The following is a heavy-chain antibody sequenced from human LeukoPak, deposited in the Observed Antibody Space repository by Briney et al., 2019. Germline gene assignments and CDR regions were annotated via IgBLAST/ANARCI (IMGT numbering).Heavy chain of an antibody. Sequence: PGGSLRLSCAAPGFTFSSYAMSWVRQAPGKGVEWVSAISGSGGSKYYADSVKGRFTISRDNSKNTLYLQRNSLRAEDTAVYYCARGYSSSSWSLFDYWGQGTLVTVSS. CDR2: ISGSGGSK. V-gene: IGHV3-23*01. CDR3: ARGYSSSSWSLFDY. D-gene: IGHD6-6*01. CDR1: GFTFSSYA. J-gene: IGHJ4*02.